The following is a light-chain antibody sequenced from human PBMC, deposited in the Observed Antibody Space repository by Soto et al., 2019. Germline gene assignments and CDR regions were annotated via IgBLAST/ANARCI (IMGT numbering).Light chain of an antibody. CDR1: QDISVY. CDR2: AAS. CDR3: QKYNSAPLT. Sequence: DIQMTQSPSSLSASLGDRVTITCRASQDISVYLAWFQQKPGKVPKLLIYAASTLQSGVPSRFSGSGSGTDFTRTISSLQPEDVATYYCQKYNSAPLTFGGGTKVEIK. V-gene: IGKV1-27*01. J-gene: IGKJ4*01.